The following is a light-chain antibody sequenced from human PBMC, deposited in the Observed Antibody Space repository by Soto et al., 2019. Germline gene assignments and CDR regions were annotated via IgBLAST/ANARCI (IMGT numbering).Light chain of an antibody. V-gene: IGKV3-20*01. J-gene: IGKJ2*01. CDR2: GAS. CDR1: QSVSSSY. Sequence: ENVLTQSPGTLSLSPGERATLSCRASQSVSSSYLTWYQQKPGQAPRLLIYGASSRATDIPDRFSGSGYGTDFTLTISRLEPEDFAVYYCQQYDSSPVTLGQGTKLEIK. CDR3: QQYDSSPVT.